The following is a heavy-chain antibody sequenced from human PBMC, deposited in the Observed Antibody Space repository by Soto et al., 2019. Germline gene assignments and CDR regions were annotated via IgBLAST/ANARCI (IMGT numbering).Heavy chain of an antibody. V-gene: IGHV3-11*01. CDR3: ARDIWGWLQNFSADWYFDL. CDR2: ISSSGSTI. D-gene: IGHD3-16*01. CDR1: GFTFSDYY. J-gene: IGHJ2*01. Sequence: KPGGSLRLSCAASGFTFSDYYMSWIRQAPGKGLEWVSYISSSGSTIYYADSVKGRFTISRDNAKNSLYLQMNSLRAEDTAVYYCARDIWGWLQNFSADWYFDLWGRGTLVTVSS.